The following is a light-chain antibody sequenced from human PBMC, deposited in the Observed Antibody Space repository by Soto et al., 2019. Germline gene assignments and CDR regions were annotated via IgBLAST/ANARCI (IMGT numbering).Light chain of an antibody. CDR1: SSNIGAGYD. J-gene: IGLJ3*02. V-gene: IGLV1-40*01. CDR3: QSYDSSLSGWV. CDR2: GNS. Sequence: QSVLTQPPSVSGAPGQRVNISCTGSSSNIGAGYDVHWYQQLPGTAPKLLIYGNSNRPSGVPDRFSGSKSGTSASLAITGLQAEDEADYYCQSYDSSLSGWVFGGGTKLTVL.